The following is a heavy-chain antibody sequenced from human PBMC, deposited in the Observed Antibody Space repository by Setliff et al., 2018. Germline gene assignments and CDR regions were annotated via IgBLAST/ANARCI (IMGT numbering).Heavy chain of an antibody. V-gene: IGHV4-59*01. Sequence: PSETLSLTCTVSGGSIRNYYWSWIRQPPGKGLELIGYIYYSGNTNYNPSLKSRVTISVDTSKNQFSLKLSSVTAADTAVYYCARGPPGYYYYMNVWGQGTTVTVSS. CDR1: GGSIRNYY. CDR2: IYYSGNT. J-gene: IGHJ6*03. CDR3: ARGPPGYYYYMNV.